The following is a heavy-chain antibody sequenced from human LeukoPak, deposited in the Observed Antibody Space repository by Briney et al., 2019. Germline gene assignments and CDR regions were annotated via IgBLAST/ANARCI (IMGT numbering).Heavy chain of an antibody. CDR1: GGSISSSSYY. CDR3: ARHNRITGTLRDYYYYMDV. CDR2: IYYSGST. D-gene: IGHD1-20*01. J-gene: IGHJ6*03. Sequence: SETLPLTYTVSGGSISSSSYYWGWIRQPPGKGLEWIGSIYYSGSTYYNPSLKSRVTISVDTSKNQFSLKLSSVTAADTAVYYCARHNRITGTLRDYYYYMDVWGKGTTVTVSS. V-gene: IGHV4-39*01.